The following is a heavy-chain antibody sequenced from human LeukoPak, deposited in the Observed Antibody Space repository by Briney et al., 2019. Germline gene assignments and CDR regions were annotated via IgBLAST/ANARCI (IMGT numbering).Heavy chain of an antibody. J-gene: IGHJ5*02. CDR2: IYHSGST. CDR1: GYSISSGYY. Sequence: SETLSLTCTVSGYSISSGYYWGWIRQPPGKGLEWIGSIYHSGSTYYNPSLKSRVTISVDTSKYQFSLKLSSVTAADTAVYYCARDFGSTRIVGWFDPWGQGTLVTVSS. D-gene: IGHD2-2*01. V-gene: IGHV4-38-2*02. CDR3: ARDFGSTRIVGWFDP.